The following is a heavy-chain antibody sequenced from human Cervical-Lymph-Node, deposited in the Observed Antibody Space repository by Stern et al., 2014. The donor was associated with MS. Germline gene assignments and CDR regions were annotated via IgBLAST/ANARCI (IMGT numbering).Heavy chain of an antibody. CDR3: AHSRPVRDHHYDSGGYYYEGPATYYFDQ. J-gene: IGHJ4*02. CDR1: GFSLTTTGVG. D-gene: IGHD3-22*01. V-gene: IGHV2-5*01. CDR2: IFGNDDE. Sequence: QVTLRESGPTLVKPTQTLTLTCTFSGFSLTTTGVGVGWIRQPSGKALEWLALIFGNDDERYRPSLKNRLTITKDTSKNQVVLRMTNMDRVDTATYYCAHSRPVRDHHYDSGGYYYEGPATYYFDQWGQGTLVTVSS.